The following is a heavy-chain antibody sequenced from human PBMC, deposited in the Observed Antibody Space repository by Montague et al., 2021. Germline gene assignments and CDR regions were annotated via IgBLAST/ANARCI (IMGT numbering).Heavy chain of an antibody. CDR1: GGSISSSPFY. Sequence: SETLSLTCTVSGGSISSSPFYWGWFRQSPGKGTEWIGSNYYRGNTYYDPSLKSRVSLSIDTSKNQFSLKMNSVTAADTAVYYCARAGPRTYGGDSLDYWGQGALVTVSS. CDR2: NYYRGNT. CDR3: ARAGPRTYGGDSLDY. J-gene: IGHJ4*02. D-gene: IGHD3-10*01. V-gene: IGHV4-39*01.